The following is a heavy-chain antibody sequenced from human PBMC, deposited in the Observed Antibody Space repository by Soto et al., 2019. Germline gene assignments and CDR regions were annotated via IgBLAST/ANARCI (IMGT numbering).Heavy chain of an antibody. CDR3: ARARLRAVYAFDF. V-gene: IGHV4-31*03. CDR2: IYYNGNT. CDR1: GVSITSGAYY. Sequence: QEQLQESGPGLVKPSQTLSLTCTLSGVSITSGAYYWTWVRQHPGKGLEWLGYIYYNGNTYFSPSLYSRLTISIDTYKNQFSLQLSSVTAADTAMYYCARARLRAVYAFDFWGQGTMVTVSS. D-gene: IGHD4-17*01. J-gene: IGHJ3*01.